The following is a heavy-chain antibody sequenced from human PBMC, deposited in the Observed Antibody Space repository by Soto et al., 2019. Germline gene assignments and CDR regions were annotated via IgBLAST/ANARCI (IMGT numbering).Heavy chain of an antibody. D-gene: IGHD1-7*01. CDR3: ARESGDNWDYEAY. J-gene: IGHJ4*02. Sequence: KTSETLSLTCTVSGGSISSYHWSWIRQSAGKGLEWIGHIYTSGNTHYNPSLKSRVTVSIDTSKNQFFLTVNSVTAADSAVYYCARESGDNWDYEAYWGQGTPVTVSS. CDR1: GGSISSYH. V-gene: IGHV4-4*07. CDR2: IYTSGNT.